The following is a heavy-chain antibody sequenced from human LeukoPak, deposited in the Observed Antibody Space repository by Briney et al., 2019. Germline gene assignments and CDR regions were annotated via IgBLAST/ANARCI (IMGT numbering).Heavy chain of an antibody. Sequence: PGGSLRLSCEASGFTFSTYSMNWVRQAPGKGLEWVSYISSSSSTIYYADSVKGRFTISRDNAKKSLYLQMSSLRDEDTAVYYCASSKYYDSGSFDYWGQGTLVTVSS. V-gene: IGHV3-48*02. J-gene: IGHJ4*02. CDR2: ISSSSSTI. CDR1: GFTFSTYS. CDR3: ASSKYYDSGSFDY. D-gene: IGHD3-10*01.